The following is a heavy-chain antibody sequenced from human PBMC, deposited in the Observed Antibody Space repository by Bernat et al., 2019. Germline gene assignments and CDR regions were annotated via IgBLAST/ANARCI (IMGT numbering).Heavy chain of an antibody. V-gene: IGHV3-30*04. CDR1: GFTFSEFA. J-gene: IGHJ5*02. Sequence: QVQLVESGGGVVQPGRSLRLSCAASGFTFSEFAMHWVRQAPGKGLEWLAVISYDGSNTDYTESVKGRFTISRDSTKNTLYLQMISLRAEDTALFVCARAGRHSTLWGWFDPWGQGTLVTVSS. CDR3: ARAGRHSTLWGWFDP. D-gene: IGHD3-16*01. CDR2: ISYDGSNT.